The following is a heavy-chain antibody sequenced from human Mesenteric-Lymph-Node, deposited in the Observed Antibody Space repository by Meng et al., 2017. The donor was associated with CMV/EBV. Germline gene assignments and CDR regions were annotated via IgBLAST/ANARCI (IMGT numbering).Heavy chain of an antibody. CDR3: ARRLDAFDV. Sequence: GESLKISCVASGFTFSDYYMSWIRQAPGKGLEWISYITGSGNAKLYADSARGRFTISRDNAKKSLYLQMNSLKVDDTAVYYCARRLDAFDVWGQGTMVTVS. V-gene: IGHV3-11*01. J-gene: IGHJ3*01. CDR2: ITGSGNAK. CDR1: GFTFSDYY.